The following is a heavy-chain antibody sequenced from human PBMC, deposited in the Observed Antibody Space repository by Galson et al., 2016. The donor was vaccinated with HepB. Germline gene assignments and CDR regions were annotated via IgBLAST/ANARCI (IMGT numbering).Heavy chain of an antibody. D-gene: IGHD4-23*01. CDR3: AREVKGHQAGTCYYYYGMDV. J-gene: IGHJ6*02. CDR1: GFTFSSYG. V-gene: IGHV3-33*01. CDR2: IWYDGSNK. Sequence: SLRLSCAASGFTFSSYGMHWVRQAPGKGLEWVAVIWYDGSNKYYADSVKGRVTISSDNSENTLYLQVNSLRAEDTAVYYCAREVKGHQAGTCYYYYGMDVLGQGTTVTVSS.